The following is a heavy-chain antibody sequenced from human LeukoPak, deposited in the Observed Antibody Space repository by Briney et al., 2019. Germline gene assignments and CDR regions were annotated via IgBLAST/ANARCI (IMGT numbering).Heavy chain of an antibody. D-gene: IGHD5-18*01. J-gene: IGHJ4*02. Sequence: PGRSLRLSCAASGFTFDDYAMHWVRQAPGKGLEWVSGISWNSGSIGYADSVEGRFTISRDNAKNSLYLQMNSLRAEDTALYYCAKDYTAMVRGPDYWGQGTLVTVSS. CDR3: AKDYTAMVRGPDY. V-gene: IGHV3-9*01. CDR1: GFTFDDYA. CDR2: ISWNSGSI.